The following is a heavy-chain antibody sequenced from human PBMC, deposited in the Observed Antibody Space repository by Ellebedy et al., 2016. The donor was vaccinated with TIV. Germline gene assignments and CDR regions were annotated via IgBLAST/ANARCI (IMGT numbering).Heavy chain of an antibody. CDR3: AGGSYTPYGMDV. J-gene: IGHJ6*02. CDR1: GGSVSSGSHY. CDR2: SYYIGTT. Sequence: SETLSLTCTVSGGSVSSGSHYWNWIRQPPGKGLEWIGYSYYIGTTNYNPSLKSRVTISEYASKNQFSLRLSSVTAADTAVYYCAGGSYTPYGMDVWGRGTTVIVSS. D-gene: IGHD3-10*01. V-gene: IGHV4-61*01.